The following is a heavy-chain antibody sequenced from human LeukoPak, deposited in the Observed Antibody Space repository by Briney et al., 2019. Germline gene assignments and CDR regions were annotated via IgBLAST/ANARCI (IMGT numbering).Heavy chain of an antibody. CDR3: ARVAYSSSWYLFDC. J-gene: IGHJ4*02. CDR1: GYTFTGYY. D-gene: IGHD6-13*01. Sequence: ASVKVSCKASGYTFTGYYMHWVRQAPGQGLEWMGWINPNSGGTNYAQKFQGRVTMTRDTSISTAYMELSRLRSDDTAVYYCARVAYSSSWYLFDCWGQGTLVTVSS. V-gene: IGHV1-2*02. CDR2: INPNSGGT.